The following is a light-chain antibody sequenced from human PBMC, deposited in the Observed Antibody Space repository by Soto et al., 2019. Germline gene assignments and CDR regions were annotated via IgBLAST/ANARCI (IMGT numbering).Light chain of an antibody. CDR3: QQYNNWPRT. CDR2: DVS. Sequence: IVLTQSPVTLSLSPGERATLSCRASQNISSYLIWYQQKPGQAPRLLMYDVSNRATGIPARFSGSGSGTDFTLTISSLQSEDFAIYYCQQYNNWPRTFGQGTKVDIK. CDR1: QNISSY. V-gene: IGKV3-11*01. J-gene: IGKJ1*01.